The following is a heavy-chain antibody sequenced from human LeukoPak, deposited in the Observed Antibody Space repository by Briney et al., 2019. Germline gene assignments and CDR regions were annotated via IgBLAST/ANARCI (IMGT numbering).Heavy chain of an antibody. Sequence: GGSLRLSCAASGFTVSTNFMSWVRQAPGKGLEWVSVMYAGGGTYYADSVKGRFTISRDNSKNTLYLQMNSLRAEDTAVYYCARSGSGWFDYWGQGTLVTVSS. CDR3: ARSGSGWFDY. CDR1: GFTVSTNF. J-gene: IGHJ4*02. D-gene: IGHD6-19*01. V-gene: IGHV3-53*01. CDR2: MYAGGGT.